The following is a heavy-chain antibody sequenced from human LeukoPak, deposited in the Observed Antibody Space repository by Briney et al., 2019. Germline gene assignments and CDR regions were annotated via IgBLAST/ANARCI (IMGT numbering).Heavy chain of an antibody. J-gene: IGHJ5*02. CDR1: GVTISSYS. Sequence: PSETLSLTCTVSGVTISSYSRSWIRQPPGKGLEWIGRISTSGSTTYNPSPKSRVTMSVDTSKNQFSLKLTSVTAADAAVYYCAREAFGCSSASCYRWFDGWGQGTLVTVSS. CDR2: ISTSGST. V-gene: IGHV4-4*07. CDR3: AREAFGCSSASCYRWFDG. D-gene: IGHD2-2*01.